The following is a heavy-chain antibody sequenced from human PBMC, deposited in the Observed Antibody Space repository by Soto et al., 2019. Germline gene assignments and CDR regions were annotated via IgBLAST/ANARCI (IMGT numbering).Heavy chain of an antibody. D-gene: IGHD4-17*01. V-gene: IGHV3-7*01. J-gene: IGHJ3*02. CDR3: ARDSPGPHLVWAISTVHI. Sequence: PGGSLRLSCAASGFTFSSYWMSWVRQAPGKGLEWVANIKQDGSEKYYVDSVKGRFTISRDNAKNSLYLQMNSLRAEDTAVYYCARDSPGPHLVWAISTVHIWGQGTMVTVSS. CDR1: GFTFSSYW. CDR2: IKQDGSEK.